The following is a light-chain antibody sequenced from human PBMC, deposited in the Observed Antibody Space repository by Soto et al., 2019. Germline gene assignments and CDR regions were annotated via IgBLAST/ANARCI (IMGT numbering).Light chain of an antibody. CDR3: QSYDSSLSVV. Sequence: QSVLTQPPSVSGAPGQRVTISCTGSSSNIGAGYDVHWYQHLPGTAPKLLIHGNSNRPSGVPDRFSGSKSGTSASLAITGLQAEDEADYYCQSYDSSLSVVFGGGTKLTVL. J-gene: IGLJ2*01. CDR2: GNS. V-gene: IGLV1-40*01. CDR1: SSNIGAGYD.